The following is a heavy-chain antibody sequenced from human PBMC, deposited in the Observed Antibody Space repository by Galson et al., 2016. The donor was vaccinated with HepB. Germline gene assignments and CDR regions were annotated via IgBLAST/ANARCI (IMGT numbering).Heavy chain of an antibody. D-gene: IGHD6-6*01. J-gene: IGHJ3*01. CDR1: GFTLSGSG. CDR2: ISSALRPI. Sequence: SLRLSCAASGFTLSGSGLNWVRQAPERGLQWISYISSALRPIYYADSVKGRFAISRDNAKNSVVLEMNSLREEDTGVYYCARELVRSAFDLWGQGTMVTVSS. CDR3: ARELVRSAFDL. V-gene: IGHV3-48*02.